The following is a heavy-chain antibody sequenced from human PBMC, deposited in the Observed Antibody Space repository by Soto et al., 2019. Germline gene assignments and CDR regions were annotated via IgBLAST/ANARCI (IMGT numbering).Heavy chain of an antibody. CDR2: IRSKAYGGTT. V-gene: IGHV3-49*03. D-gene: IGHD3-10*01. CDR3: PIWFGEPNDY. Sequence: EVQLVESGGGLVQPGRSLRLSCTSSGFIFGDYAMSWFRQAPGKGLEWVGFIRSKAYGGTTEYAASVKGRFTISRDDSKSIAYLQMNSLKTEDTAVYYCPIWFGEPNDYWGQGTLVTVSS. CDR1: GFIFGDYA. J-gene: IGHJ4*02.